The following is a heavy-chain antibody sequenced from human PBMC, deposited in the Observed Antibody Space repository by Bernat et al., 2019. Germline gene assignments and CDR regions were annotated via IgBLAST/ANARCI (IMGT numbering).Heavy chain of an antibody. J-gene: IGHJ4*01. D-gene: IGHD5-18*01. CDR1: GGSISSSSYY. Sequence: QLQLQESGPGLVKPSETLSLTCTVSGGSISSSSYYWGWIRQPPGKGLEWIGSIYYSGSTYYNPSLKSRVTISVDTSKNQFSLKLSSVTAADTAVYYCARHGRRVDTAMVTLLWFSYYFDYWGQEPWSPSPQ. CDR2: IYYSGST. CDR3: ARHGRRVDTAMVTLLWFSYYFDY. V-gene: IGHV4-39*01.